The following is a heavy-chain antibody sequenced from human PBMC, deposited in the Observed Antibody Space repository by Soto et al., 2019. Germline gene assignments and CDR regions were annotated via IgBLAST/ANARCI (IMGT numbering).Heavy chain of an antibody. V-gene: IGHV4-30-4*08. Sequence: SETLSLTCAVSGGSISSGGYSWSWIRQPPGKGLEWIGYIYYSGSTYYNPSLKSRVTISVDTSKNQFSLKLSSVTAADTAVYYCAREGLTTVTTLFDYWGQGTLVTVSS. J-gene: IGHJ4*02. CDR1: GGSISSGGYS. CDR3: AREGLTTVTTLFDY. CDR2: IYYSGST. D-gene: IGHD4-4*01.